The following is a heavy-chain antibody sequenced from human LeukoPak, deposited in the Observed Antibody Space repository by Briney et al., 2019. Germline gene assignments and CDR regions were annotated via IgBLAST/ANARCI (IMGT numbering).Heavy chain of an antibody. CDR1: GFTFSSYA. CDR3: ARENYNYYYGMDV. Sequence: GGSLRLSCAASGFTFSSYAMSWVRQAPGKGLEWVSVIYSGGSTYYADSVKGRFTISRHNSKNTLYLQMNSLRAEDTAVYYCARENYNYYYGMDVWGQGTTVTVSS. V-gene: IGHV3-53*04. J-gene: IGHJ6*02. CDR2: IYSGGST.